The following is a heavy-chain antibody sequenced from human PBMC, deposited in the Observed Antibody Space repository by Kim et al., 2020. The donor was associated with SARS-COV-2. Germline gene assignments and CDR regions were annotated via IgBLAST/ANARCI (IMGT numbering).Heavy chain of an antibody. CDR1: GFTFGDYA. D-gene: IGHD6-6*01. V-gene: IGHV3-9*01. J-gene: IGHJ6*03. CDR2: ITWNSGII. Sequence: GGSLRLSCAASGFTFGDYAMHWVRQVPGMGLEWVSGITWNSGIIGYADSMKGRFTISRDNAKNSLYLQMNSLRAEDTALYYCAKGLGSSAPYSYYFDVWGKGTTVTVSS. CDR3: AKGLGSSAPYSYYFDV.